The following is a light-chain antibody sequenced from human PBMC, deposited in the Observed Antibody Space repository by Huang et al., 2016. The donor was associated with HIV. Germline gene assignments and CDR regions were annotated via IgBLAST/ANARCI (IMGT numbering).Light chain of an antibody. CDR3: QQTYNTPWT. V-gene: IGKV1-39*01. CDR2: ATS. CDR1: QSIITY. Sequence: DIQMTQSPPSLSASVGGRVTITCRASQSIITYLNWYQQRPGKAPKLLVVATSSLQGVVPSRFSGAGSGTDFTLTISTLQPEDFATYYCQQTYNTPWTFGPGTKVEI. J-gene: IGKJ1*01.